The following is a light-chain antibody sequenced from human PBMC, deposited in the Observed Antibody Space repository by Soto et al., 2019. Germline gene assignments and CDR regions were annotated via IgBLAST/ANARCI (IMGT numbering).Light chain of an antibody. V-gene: IGLV2-14*01. J-gene: IGLJ2*01. Sequence: QSVLTQPASVSGSPGQSITISCTGTSSDVGAYNYVAWYQQHPGKAPKLVIYEVSNRPSGVSNRCSGSKSGNMASLTISGLQAEDEADYYCSSYTSTSTVVFGGGTKLTVL. CDR1: SSDVGAYNY. CDR2: EVS. CDR3: SSYTSTSTVV.